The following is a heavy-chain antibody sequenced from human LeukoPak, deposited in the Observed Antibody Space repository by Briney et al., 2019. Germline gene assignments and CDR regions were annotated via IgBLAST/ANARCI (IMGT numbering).Heavy chain of an antibody. CDR3: AKDIGSGWLVHGYFQH. Sequence: NAGGSLRLSCAASGFTFSTYSMNWVRQAPGKGLEWVSSMSSGSSFIYYADSVKGRFTISRDNAKNSLYLQMNSLRAEDTALYYCAKDIGSGWLVHGYFQHWGQGTLVTVSS. J-gene: IGHJ1*01. CDR1: GFTFSTYS. CDR2: MSSGSSFI. V-gene: IGHV3-21*04. D-gene: IGHD6-19*01.